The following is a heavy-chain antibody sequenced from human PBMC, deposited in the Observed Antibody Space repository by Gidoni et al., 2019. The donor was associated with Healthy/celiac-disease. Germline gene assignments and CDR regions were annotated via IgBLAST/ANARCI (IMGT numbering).Heavy chain of an antibody. Sequence: GLSWVSYISSSSSYTNYADSVKGRFTISRDNAKNSLYLQMNSLRAEDTAVYYCARDPGATITGAFDIWGQGTMVTVSS. D-gene: IGHD2-8*02. CDR2: ISSSSSYT. CDR3: ARDPGATITGAFDI. J-gene: IGHJ3*02. V-gene: IGHV3-11*06.